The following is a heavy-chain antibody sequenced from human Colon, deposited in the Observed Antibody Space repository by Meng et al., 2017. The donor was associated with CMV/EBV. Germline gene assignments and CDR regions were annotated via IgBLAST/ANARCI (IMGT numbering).Heavy chain of an antibody. CDR1: GSTFTASS. CDR2: INPNSGAT. Sequence: TASGSTFTASSMHWVRPAPGQGLEWMGRINPNSGATNYAQKFQGRVTMTRDTSINTAYMELSSLRSDDMAVYYCARSSCGGDCFYDSWGQGTLVTVSS. CDR3: ARSSCGGDCFYDS. V-gene: IGHV1-2*06. D-gene: IGHD2-21*02. J-gene: IGHJ4*02.